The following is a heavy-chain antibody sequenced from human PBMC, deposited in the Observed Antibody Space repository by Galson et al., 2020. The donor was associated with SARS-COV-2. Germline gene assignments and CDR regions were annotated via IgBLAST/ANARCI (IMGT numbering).Heavy chain of an antibody. CDR3: ARPNSGSYQGPFDY. CDR1: GFTFSSYG. D-gene: IGHD1-26*01. Sequence: PGGSLRPSCAASGFTFSSYGMHWVRQAPGKGLEWVAVIWYDGSNKYYADSVKGRFTISRDNSKNTLYLQMNSLRAEDTAVYYCARPNSGSYQGPFDYWGQGTLVTVSS. V-gene: IGHV3-33*01. CDR2: IWYDGSNK. J-gene: IGHJ4*02.